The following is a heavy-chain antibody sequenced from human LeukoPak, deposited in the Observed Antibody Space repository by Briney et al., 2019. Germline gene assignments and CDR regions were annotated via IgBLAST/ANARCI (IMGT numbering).Heavy chain of an antibody. CDR3: ARGDSSSKIDY. CDR1: GFTLNNYW. V-gene: IGHV3-7*01. Sequence: GGSLRLSCAASGFTLNNYWMNWVRQAPGKGLEWVANIWEDGSQKYYVDSVKGRFTISRDNAKNSLCLQMNSLRAEDTAVYYCARGDSSSKIDYWGQGTLVTVSS. D-gene: IGHD6-6*01. J-gene: IGHJ4*02. CDR2: IWEDGSQK.